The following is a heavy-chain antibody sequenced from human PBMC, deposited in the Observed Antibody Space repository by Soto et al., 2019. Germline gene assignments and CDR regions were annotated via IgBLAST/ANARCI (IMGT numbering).Heavy chain of an antibody. CDR3: ARMQWVGPSGLDC. Sequence: PGGSLRLSCVVSGFSFSSNWMIWVRQAPGKGLEWVANIAQDGREKYYVESVQGRFTIFRDNAKNSLYLEMNSLRAEDTAMYYCARMQWVGPSGLDCWGQGT. V-gene: IGHV3-7*05. D-gene: IGHD6-19*01. CDR2: IAQDGREK. CDR1: GFSFSSNW. J-gene: IGHJ4*02.